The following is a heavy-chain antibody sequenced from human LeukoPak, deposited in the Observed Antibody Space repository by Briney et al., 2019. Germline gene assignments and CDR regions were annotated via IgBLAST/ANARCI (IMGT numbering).Heavy chain of an antibody. CDR1: GGSISSSSYY. V-gene: IGHV4-39*07. CDR2: IYYSGST. J-gene: IGHJ6*02. Sequence: SETLSLTCTVSGGSISSSSYYWGWIRQPPGKGLEWIGNIYYSGSTYYNPSLKSRVTISVDTSKNQFSLKLSSVTAADTAVYYCARAYRSGCSYGMDVWGQGTTVTVSS. D-gene: IGHD2-15*01. CDR3: ARAYRSGCSYGMDV.